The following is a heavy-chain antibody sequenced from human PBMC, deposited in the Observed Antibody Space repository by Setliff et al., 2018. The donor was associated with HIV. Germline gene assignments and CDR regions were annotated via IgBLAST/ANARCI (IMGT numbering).Heavy chain of an antibody. Sequence: PGGSLRLSCAASGFTFSSYAMSWVRQAPGKGLEWVSVISGSGGNTYYADSVKGRFTISRDNSKNTLYLQMNRLRVEDTAVYYCAKDGISGGAYPPYYFDYWGHGTLVTVSS. V-gene: IGHV3-23*01. CDR3: AKDGISGGAYPPYYFDY. CDR1: GFTFSSYA. J-gene: IGHJ4*01. D-gene: IGHD2-15*01. CDR2: ISGSGGNT.